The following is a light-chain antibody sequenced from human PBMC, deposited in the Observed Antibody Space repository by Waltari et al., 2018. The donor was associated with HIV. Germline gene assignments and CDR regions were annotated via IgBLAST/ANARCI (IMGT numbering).Light chain of an antibody. CDR3: AAWDDSLSGYV. CDR1: SSNIGSNY. Sequence: QSVLTQPPSASGTPGQRVTISCSGSSSNIGSNYGYWYQQLPGTAPKLLTYRNNQRPSGVPDRFSGSKSGTSASLVISGLRSEDEADYYCAAWDDSLSGYVFGTGTKVTVL. J-gene: IGLJ1*01. V-gene: IGLV1-47*01. CDR2: RNN.